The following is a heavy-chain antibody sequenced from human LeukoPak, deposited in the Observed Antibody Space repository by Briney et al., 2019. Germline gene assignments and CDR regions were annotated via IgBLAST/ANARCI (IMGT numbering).Heavy chain of an antibody. CDR1: GGTFSSYA. Sequence: SVKVSCKASGGTFSSYAISWVRQAPGQGLEWMGRIIPIFGTANYAQKFQGRVTITTDESTSTAYMELSSLRSEDTAVYYCARDFDCSGGGCHYYFDYWGQGTLVTVSS. CDR2: IIPIFGTA. CDR3: ARDFDCSGGGCHYYFDY. D-gene: IGHD2-15*01. V-gene: IGHV1-69*05. J-gene: IGHJ4*02.